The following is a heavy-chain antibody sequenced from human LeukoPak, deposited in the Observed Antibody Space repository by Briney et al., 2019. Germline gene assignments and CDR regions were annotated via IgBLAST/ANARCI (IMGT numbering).Heavy chain of an antibody. CDR2: INHSGST. D-gene: IGHD3-22*01. Sequence: SETLSLTCAVYGGSFNGYYWSWIRQPPGKGLEWIGEINHSGSTNYNPSLKSRVTISVDTSKNQFSLKLSSVTAADTAVYYCARDFSSGYYSRDAFDIWGQGTMVTVSS. CDR1: GGSFNGYY. J-gene: IGHJ3*02. CDR3: ARDFSSGYYSRDAFDI. V-gene: IGHV4-34*01.